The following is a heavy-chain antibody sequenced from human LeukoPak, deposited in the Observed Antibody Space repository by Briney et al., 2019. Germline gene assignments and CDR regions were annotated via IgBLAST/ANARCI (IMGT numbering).Heavy chain of an antibody. Sequence: ASVNVSCKASGYTFTGYYMHWVRQAPGQGLEWMGWINPDSGGTNYAQKFQGRVTMTRDTSISTAYMELSRLRSDDTAVYYCARGSGYFDWLSPYYCYGRDVWGQGTTVTVSS. CDR2: INPDSGGT. D-gene: IGHD3-9*01. V-gene: IGHV1-2*02. CDR3: ARGSGYFDWLSPYYCYGRDV. CDR1: GYTFTGYY. J-gene: IGHJ6*02.